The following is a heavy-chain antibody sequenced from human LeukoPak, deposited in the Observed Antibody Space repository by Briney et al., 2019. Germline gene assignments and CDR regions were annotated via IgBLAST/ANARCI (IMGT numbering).Heavy chain of an antibody. CDR1: GYAFSSYA. V-gene: IGHV3-30-3*01. CDR3: AKWSTQTGTNDY. Sequence: PGGSLRLSCAASGYAFSSYAMHWVRQAPGKGLEWVAVISYDGSNKYYADSVKGRFTISRDNSKNTLYLQMNSLRAEDTAVYYCAKWSTQTGTNDYWGQGTLVTVSS. CDR2: ISYDGSNK. D-gene: IGHD1-7*01. J-gene: IGHJ4*02.